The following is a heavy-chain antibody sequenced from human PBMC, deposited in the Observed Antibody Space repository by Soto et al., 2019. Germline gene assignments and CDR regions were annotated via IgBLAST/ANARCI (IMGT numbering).Heavy chain of an antibody. CDR2: IYTSGST. J-gene: IGHJ3*02. D-gene: IGHD3-10*01. Sequence: QVQLQESGPGLVKPSETLSLTCTVSGGSISSYYWSWIRQPAGKGLEWIGRIYTSGSTNYNPSLKSRVTMSVDTSKNQFTLKLSSVTAADTAVYYCARNMVRGAHDAFDIWGQGTMVTVSS. CDR3: ARNMVRGAHDAFDI. V-gene: IGHV4-4*07. CDR1: GGSISSYY.